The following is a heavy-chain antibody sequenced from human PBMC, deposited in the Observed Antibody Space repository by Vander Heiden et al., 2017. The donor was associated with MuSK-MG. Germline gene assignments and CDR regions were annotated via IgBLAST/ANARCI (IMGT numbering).Heavy chain of an antibody. Sequence: QAQLVESGGGLVKPGESLRLSCGASGFILSAYYMRWIGPAPWKGLEWVSYISSIGTKYYADSVKGRFTISRDTAKNSVYLQMNSLRAEDTAIYYCARDWRYCSNSICSDWFDPWGQGTLVTVSS. V-gene: IGHV3-11*01. D-gene: IGHD2-15*01. J-gene: IGHJ5*02. CDR2: ISSIGTK. CDR3: ARDWRYCSNSICSDWFDP. CDR1: GFILSAYY.